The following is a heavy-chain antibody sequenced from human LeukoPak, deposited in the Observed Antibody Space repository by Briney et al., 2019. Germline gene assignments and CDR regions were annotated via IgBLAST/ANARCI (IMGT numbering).Heavy chain of an antibody. D-gene: IGHD3-3*01. Sequence: SETLSLTCTVSGGSISSSSYYWGWIRQPPGKGLEWIGSIYYSGSTYYNPSLKSRVTISVDTSKNQFSLKLSSVTAADTAVYYCARGAADDFWTLRPGNVFDIWGQGTMVTVSS. V-gene: IGHV4-39*07. CDR1: GGSISSSSYY. CDR2: IYYSGST. CDR3: ARGAADDFWTLRPGNVFDI. J-gene: IGHJ3*02.